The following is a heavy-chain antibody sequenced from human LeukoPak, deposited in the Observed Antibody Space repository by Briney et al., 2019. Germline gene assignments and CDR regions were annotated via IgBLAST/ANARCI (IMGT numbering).Heavy chain of an antibody. Sequence: SETLSLTCTVSGGSISSYYWSWIRQPPGKGLEWIGYIYYSGSTNYNPSLKSRVTISVDTSKNQFSLKLSSVTATDTAVYYCARGPYDSSGYGYWGQGTLVTVSS. V-gene: IGHV4-59*01. CDR2: IYYSGST. J-gene: IGHJ4*02. CDR1: GGSISSYY. CDR3: ARGPYDSSGYGY. D-gene: IGHD3-22*01.